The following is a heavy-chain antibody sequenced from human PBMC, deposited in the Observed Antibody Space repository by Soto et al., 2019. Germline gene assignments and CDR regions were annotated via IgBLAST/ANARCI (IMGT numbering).Heavy chain of an antibody. V-gene: IGHV4-59*08. CDR3: ARLIDRDWFDP. CDR1: GGSISSYS. D-gene: IGHD3-22*01. CDR2: IYYDGST. Sequence: SETLSLTCTVPGGSISSYSWSWIRQSPGKGLEWIGYIYYDGSTDYNPSLKSRVTISVDTSQNQLSLKLSSVTAADTAVYYCARLIDRDWFDPWGQGTLVTVSS. J-gene: IGHJ5*02.